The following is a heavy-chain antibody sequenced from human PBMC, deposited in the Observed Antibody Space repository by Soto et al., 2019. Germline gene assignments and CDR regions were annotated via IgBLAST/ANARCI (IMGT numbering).Heavy chain of an antibody. CDR1: GGSFSGYY. Sequence: SETLSLTCAVYGGSFSGYYWSWIRQPPGKGLEWIGEINHSGSTNYNPSLKSRVTISVDTSKNQFSLKLSSVTAADTAVYYCARGHLDSSSWYPYYYYGMDVWGQGTTVTVSS. V-gene: IGHV4-34*01. J-gene: IGHJ6*02. CDR3: ARGHLDSSSWYPYYYYGMDV. CDR2: INHSGST. D-gene: IGHD6-13*01.